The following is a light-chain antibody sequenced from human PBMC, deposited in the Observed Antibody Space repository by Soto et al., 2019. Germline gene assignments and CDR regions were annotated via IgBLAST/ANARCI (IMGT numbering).Light chain of an antibody. CDR2: EDD. Sequence: NFMLTQPHSVSESPGGTVTISCTGSGGSIATNYVQWHQQRPGSAPTTVIYEDDQRPSGVPDRFSGSIDSSSNSASLTISGLRTEDEGDYYCQSYDRNNVNVVFGGGTKVTVL. CDR3: QSYDRNNVNVV. CDR1: GGSIATNY. J-gene: IGLJ2*01. V-gene: IGLV6-57*02.